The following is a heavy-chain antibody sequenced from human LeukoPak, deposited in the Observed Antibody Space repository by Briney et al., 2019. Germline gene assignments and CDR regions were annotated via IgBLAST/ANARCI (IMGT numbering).Heavy chain of an antibody. V-gene: IGHV1-69*13. CDR1: GYTFTNHA. Sequence: SVKVSCKASGYTFTNHAMHWVRQAPGQGLEWMGGIIPIFGTANYAQKFQGRVTITADESTSTAYMELSSLRSEDTAVYYCATSPGSYFYYGMDVWGQGTTVTVSS. CDR3: ATSPGSYFYYGMDV. J-gene: IGHJ6*02. CDR2: IIPIFGTA. D-gene: IGHD2-15*01.